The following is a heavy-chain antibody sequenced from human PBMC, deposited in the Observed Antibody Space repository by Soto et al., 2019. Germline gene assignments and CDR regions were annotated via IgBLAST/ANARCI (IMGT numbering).Heavy chain of an antibody. D-gene: IGHD3-16*01. CDR1: GGSFSGYY. CDR3: ARILEKGGGDY. CDR2: INHSGST. J-gene: IGHJ4*02. V-gene: IGHV4-34*01. Sequence: QVQLQQWGAGLLKPSETLSLTCAVYGGSFSGYYWSWIRQPPGKGLEWIGEINHSGSTNYNPSLKSRVTISVDTSKNQFSLKLSSVTAADTAVYYCARILEKGGGDYWGQGTLVTVSS.